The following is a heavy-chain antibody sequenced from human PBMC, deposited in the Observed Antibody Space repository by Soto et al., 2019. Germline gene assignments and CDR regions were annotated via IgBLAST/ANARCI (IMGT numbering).Heavy chain of an antibody. Sequence: SETLSLTCTVSGGSINTYFWNCIRQSPGKGLEWIGYIYYSGSTYYNPSLKSRVTVSVDTSKNQISLKLISVTAADTAVYYCARGAGYNGYFDYWGQGTLVTVSS. D-gene: IGHD5-18*01. V-gene: IGHV4-59*01. CDR2: IYYSGST. J-gene: IGHJ4*02. CDR1: GGSINTYF. CDR3: ARGAGYNGYFDY.